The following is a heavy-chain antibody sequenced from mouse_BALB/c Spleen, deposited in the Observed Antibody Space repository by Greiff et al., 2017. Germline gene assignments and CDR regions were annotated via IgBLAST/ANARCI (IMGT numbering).Heavy chain of an antibody. CDR1: GFTFSSYA. V-gene: IGHV5-9-3*01. CDR2: ISSGGSYT. Sequence: EVQVVESGGGLVKPGGSLKLSCAASGFTFSSYAMSWVRQTPEKRLEWVATISSGGSYTYYPDSVKGRFTISRDNAKNTLYLQMSSLRSEDTAMYYCARRDRYGFDYWGQGTTLTVSS. CDR3: ARRDRYGFDY. D-gene: IGHD2-14*01. J-gene: IGHJ2*01.